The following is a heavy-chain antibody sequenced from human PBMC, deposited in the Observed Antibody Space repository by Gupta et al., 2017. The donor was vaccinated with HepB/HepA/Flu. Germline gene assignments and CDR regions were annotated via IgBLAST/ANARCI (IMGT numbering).Heavy chain of an antibody. CDR1: GFTFSSYS. J-gene: IGHJ4*02. CDR2: ISSSSSYI. CDR3: ARDGSSGWDPLDY. Sequence: EVQLVESGGGLVKPGGSLRLSCAASGFTFSSYSMNWVRQAPGKGLEWVSSISSSSSYIYYADSVKGRFTISRDNAKNSLYLQMNSLRAXDTAVYYCARDGSSGWDPLDYWGQGTLVTVSS. D-gene: IGHD6-19*01. V-gene: IGHV3-21*01.